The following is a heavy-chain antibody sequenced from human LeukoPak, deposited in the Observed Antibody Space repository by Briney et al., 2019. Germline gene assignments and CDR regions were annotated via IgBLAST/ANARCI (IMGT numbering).Heavy chain of an antibody. D-gene: IGHD2-21*01. V-gene: IGHV4-59*01. CDR3: ARVWFITVEKNSYFDL. CDR2: IYYTGSS. J-gene: IGHJ2*01. Sequence: SETLSLTCTVSGGSISSNYWGWIRQPPGKGLEWIGYIYYTGSSNYNPPLKSRVIISIDTSKKQFSLKLSSVTTADTAVYYCARVWFITVEKNSYFDLWGRGTLVTVSS. CDR1: GGSISSNY.